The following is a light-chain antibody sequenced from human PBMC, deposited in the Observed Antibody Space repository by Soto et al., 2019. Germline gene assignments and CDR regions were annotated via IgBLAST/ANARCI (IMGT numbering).Light chain of an antibody. Sequence: DIQLTQSLSFLSASIGDRVSITCRASQDIRSYLAWYQRKPGKAPKLLIYGASTLQSGVPSSFSGSGSGTEVTLTISSLQPEDFATYYCQQLYSSPLTFGGGTKVDIK. V-gene: IGKV1-9*01. CDR3: QQLYSSPLT. CDR2: GAS. J-gene: IGKJ4*01. CDR1: QDIRSY.